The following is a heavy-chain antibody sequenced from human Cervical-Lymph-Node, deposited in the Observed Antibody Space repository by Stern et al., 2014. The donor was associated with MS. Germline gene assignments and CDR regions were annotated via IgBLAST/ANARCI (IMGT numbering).Heavy chain of an antibody. CDR3: ARHKPSPLSSPRPLDY. CDR1: GGSITSSYH. V-gene: IGHV4-39*01. CDR2: IYYGGRT. Sequence: VHLVESGPGLLKPSETLSLTCTVSGGSITSSYHWGWIRQPPGKGLEWIGTIYYGGRTYYNPSLKSRLSLPVDTSKSQFSLMLTSVTASDTAVYYCARHKPSPLSSPRPLDYWGQGTLVAVSS. D-gene: IGHD6-6*01. J-gene: IGHJ4*02.